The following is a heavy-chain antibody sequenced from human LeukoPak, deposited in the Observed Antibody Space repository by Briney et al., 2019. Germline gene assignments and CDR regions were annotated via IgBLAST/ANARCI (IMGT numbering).Heavy chain of an antibody. Sequence: ASVKVSCKASGYTFTSYDINWVRQATGQGLEWMGWMNPNSGNTGYAQKFQGRVTITRNTSISTAYMELSSLRSEDTAVYYRARGLGDYDFWSGYYGNWFDPWGQGTLVTVSS. J-gene: IGHJ5*02. D-gene: IGHD3-3*01. V-gene: IGHV1-8*01. CDR3: ARGLGDYDFWSGYYGNWFDP. CDR1: GYTFTSYD. CDR2: MNPNSGNT.